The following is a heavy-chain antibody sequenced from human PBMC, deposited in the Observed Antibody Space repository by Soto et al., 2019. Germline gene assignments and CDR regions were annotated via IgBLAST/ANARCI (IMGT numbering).Heavy chain of an antibody. V-gene: IGHV1-24*01. J-gene: IGHJ4*02. CDR1: GYTLAELS. D-gene: IGHD3-22*01. CDR2: FDPEDGET. Sequence: ASVKVSCKVSGYTLAELSRQWVRQAPGKGLEWMGGFDPEDGETIYAQKFQGRVTMTEDTSTDTAYMELSSLRSEDTAVYYCAIISTEPYYYDSSGYLFVYWGQGTLVTVSS. CDR3: AIISTEPYYYDSSGYLFVY.